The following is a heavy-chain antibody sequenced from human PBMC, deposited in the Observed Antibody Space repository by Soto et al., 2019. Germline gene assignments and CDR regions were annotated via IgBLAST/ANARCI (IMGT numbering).Heavy chain of an antibody. V-gene: IGHV4-39*01. CDR2: IYYSGST. J-gene: IGHJ5*02. CDR3: ARHLRYFDWFIVGHQVYNWFAP. CDR1: SGSITSSTSY. D-gene: IGHD3-9*01. Sequence: QLQLQESGPGLVKPSETLSLTCTVSSGSITSSTSYWGWIRQPPGKGLEWIGSIYYSGSTYYTPSLKWRVTISVDTSKNQFSLKLTSVTAADTAVYYCARHLRYFDWFIVGHQVYNWFAPWGQGTLVTVSS.